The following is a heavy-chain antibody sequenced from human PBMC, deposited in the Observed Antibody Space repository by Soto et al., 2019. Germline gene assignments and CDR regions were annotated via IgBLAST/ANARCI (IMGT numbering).Heavy chain of an antibody. V-gene: IGHV4-34*01. CDR1: GGAFSGYY. D-gene: IGHD3-10*01. J-gene: IGHJ6*02. CDR2: INHSGST. Sequence: SETLSLTCAVYGGAFSGYYWSWIRHPPGKRREWIGDINHSGSTNYNPSLKSRVTISVDTSKNPFSLKLSSVTAADTAVYYCARGGIRGNGSGSYYRTPRYYGMAVWGQGTTVT. CDR3: ARGGIRGNGSGSYYRTPRYYGMAV.